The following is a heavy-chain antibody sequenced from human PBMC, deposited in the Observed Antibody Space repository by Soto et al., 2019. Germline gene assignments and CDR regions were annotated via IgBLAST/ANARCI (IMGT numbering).Heavy chain of an antibody. V-gene: IGHV3-15*07. CDR1: GFTFSNAW. J-gene: IGHJ2*01. D-gene: IGHD2-8*01. CDR3: TTDQAVMRWYFDL. Sequence: EVQLVESGGGLVKPGGSLRLSCAASGFTFSNAWMNWVRQAPGKGLEWVGRIKSKTDGGTTDYAAPVKGRFTISRDDSKNTLYLQMNSLKTEDTAVYYCTTDQAVMRWYFDLWGRGTLVTVSS. CDR2: IKSKTDGGTT.